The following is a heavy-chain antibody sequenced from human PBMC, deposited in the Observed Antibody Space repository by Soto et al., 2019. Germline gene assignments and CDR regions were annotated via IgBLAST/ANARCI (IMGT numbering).Heavy chain of an antibody. Sequence: ASVNVSCKASGYTFTSYGISWVRLAPGQGLEWMGWISAYNGNTNYAQKLQGRVTMTTDTSTSTAYMELRSLRSDDTAVYYCAREYRYSGSYFNYYYYGMDVWGQGTTVTVSS. CDR2: ISAYNGNT. CDR1: GYTFTSYG. J-gene: IGHJ6*02. D-gene: IGHD1-26*01. V-gene: IGHV1-18*01. CDR3: AREYRYSGSYFNYYYYGMDV.